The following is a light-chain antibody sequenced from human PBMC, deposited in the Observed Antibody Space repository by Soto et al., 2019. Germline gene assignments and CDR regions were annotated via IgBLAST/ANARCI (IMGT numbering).Light chain of an antibody. J-gene: IGLJ3*02. CDR2: EVS. Sequence: QSALTQPASVSWSPGQSITISCSGTINDVGYNDYVSWYQQHQDKAPKLIIYEVSNRSSGFSNRFSGAKSGNTASLTISGLQGEDEDDYYFSSYTSTSVWVFGGGTKLTVL. CDR1: INDVGYNDY. CDR3: SSYTSTSVWV. V-gene: IGLV2-14*01.